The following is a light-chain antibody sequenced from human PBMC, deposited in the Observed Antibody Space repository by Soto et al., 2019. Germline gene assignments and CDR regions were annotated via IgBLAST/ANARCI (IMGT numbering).Light chain of an antibody. CDR3: CSYAGSYTDV. V-gene: IGLV2-11*01. Sequence: QSALTQPRSVSGSPGQSVTISCTGTSSDVGGYNYVSWYQQHPGKAPKVVIYDVSKRPSGVPDRFSGSKSGNTASLTISGLHAEDEADYYCCSYAGSYTDVFGTGTKLTVL. J-gene: IGLJ1*01. CDR2: DVS. CDR1: SSDVGGYNY.